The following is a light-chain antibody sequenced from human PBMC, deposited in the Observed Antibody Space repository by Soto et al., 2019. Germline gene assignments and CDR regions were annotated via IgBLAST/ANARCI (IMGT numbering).Light chain of an antibody. Sequence: DIQVTQSPSSLSASVGDRVTITCRASQSIAIYLNWYQHKPGKAPKLLIYAASSLQSGVPSRFSGSGSGTDFTLTISSLQPEDFATYYCQQSSSTPRTFGQGTKVDNK. CDR3: QQSSSTPRT. CDR1: QSIAIY. V-gene: IGKV1-39*01. J-gene: IGKJ1*01. CDR2: AAS.